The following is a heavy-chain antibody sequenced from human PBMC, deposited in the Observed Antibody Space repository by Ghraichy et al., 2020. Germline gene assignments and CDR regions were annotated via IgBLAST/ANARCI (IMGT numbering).Heavy chain of an antibody. CDR2: IKQDGSEK. V-gene: IGHV3-7*03. J-gene: IGHJ6*02. D-gene: IGHD3-16*01. CDR1: GFTFSSYW. CDR3: ARDLGGRGILDYYYYYGMDV. Sequence: LSLTCAASGFTFSSYWMSWVRQAPGKGLEWVANIKQDGSEKYYVDSVKGRFTISRDNAKNSLYLQMNSLRAEDTAVYYCARDLGGRGILDYYYYYGMDVWGQGTTVTVSS.